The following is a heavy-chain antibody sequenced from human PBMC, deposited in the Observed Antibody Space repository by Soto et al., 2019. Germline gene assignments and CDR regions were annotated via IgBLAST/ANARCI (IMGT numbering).Heavy chain of an antibody. J-gene: IGHJ4*02. D-gene: IGHD2-2*01. CDR2: VYWDDSK. CDR3: AHCRGGVASF. CDR1: GFSLSTRDVG. V-gene: IGHV2-5*02. Sequence: QITLNESGPPLVKPTQTLTLTCTFSGFSLSTRDVGVGWIRQPPGEALEWLGVVYWDDSKTYSPSLESRLTITKDTSKNQVGLRMTKMDPVDTATYYCAHCRGGVASFWGQGTLVTVSS.